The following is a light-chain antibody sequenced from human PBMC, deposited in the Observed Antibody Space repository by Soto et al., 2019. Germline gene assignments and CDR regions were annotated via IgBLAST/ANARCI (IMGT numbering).Light chain of an antibody. CDR2: DAS. J-gene: IGKJ1*01. Sequence: IQMTQSPSTLSASVLDIFTITFRASQSISSWLAWYQQKPGKAPKLLIYDASSLESGVPSRFSGSGSETEFTLTISSLQPEDFATYYCQQYGSSPRTFGQGTKVE. V-gene: IGKV1-5*01. CDR1: QSISSW. CDR3: QQYGSSPRT.